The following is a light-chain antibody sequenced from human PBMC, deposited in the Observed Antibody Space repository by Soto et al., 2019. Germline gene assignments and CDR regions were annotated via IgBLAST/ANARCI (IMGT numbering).Light chain of an antibody. Sequence: EIVLTQSPATLSLSPGERATLSCRASQSVGSSLAWYQQKPGQAPRLLIYDASNRATGIPARFSGSGSGTDFTLTISSLEPDDFAVYYCQQRSNWWTFGQGTKVEIK. CDR1: QSVGSS. CDR2: DAS. J-gene: IGKJ1*01. V-gene: IGKV3-11*01. CDR3: QQRSNWWT.